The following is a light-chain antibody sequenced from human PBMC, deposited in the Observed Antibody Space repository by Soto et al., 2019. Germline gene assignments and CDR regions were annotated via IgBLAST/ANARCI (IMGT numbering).Light chain of an antibody. CDR2: EVN. CDR3: KSYTGINNWV. V-gene: IGLV2-8*01. J-gene: IGLJ3*02. Sequence: QSALTQPPSASGSPGQSVTISCTGTSSDVGGYNYVSWYQQHPGKAPKVMIYEVNKRPSGVPDRFSGSNSGNTASLTVSGLQAEDEADYYCKSYTGINNWVFGGGTQLTVL. CDR1: SSDVGGYNY.